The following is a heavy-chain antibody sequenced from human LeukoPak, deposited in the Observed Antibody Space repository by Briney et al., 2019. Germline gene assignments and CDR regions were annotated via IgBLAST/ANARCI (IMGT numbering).Heavy chain of an antibody. D-gene: IGHD6-6*01. CDR2: ISSSSSYI. V-gene: IGHV3-21*01. J-gene: IGHJ4*02. CDR1: GFTFSSYS. Sequence: PGGSLRLSCAASGFTFSSYSMNWVRQAPGKGLEWVSSISSSSSYIYYADSVKGRFTISRDNAKNSLYLQMNSLRAEDTAVYYCASSAKHYSSSFEFDYWGQGTLVTVSS. CDR3: ASSAKHYSSSFEFDY.